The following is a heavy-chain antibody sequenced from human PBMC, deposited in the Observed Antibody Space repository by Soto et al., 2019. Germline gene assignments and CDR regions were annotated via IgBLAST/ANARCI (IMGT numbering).Heavy chain of an antibody. J-gene: IGHJ6*02. CDR2: IIPISGTA. D-gene: IGHD2-2*01. CDR1: GGTFSNYA. CDR3: ARSQGSSTSLEIYYYYYYGMDV. Sequence: QVQLVQSGAEVKKPGSSVKVSCKASGGTFSNYAISWVLQAPGQGLEWMGGIIPISGTANYAQKFQGRVTITAGESTSTAYMELSSLRSEDTAGYYCARSQGSSTSLEIYYYYYYGMDVWGQGITVTVSS. V-gene: IGHV1-69*01.